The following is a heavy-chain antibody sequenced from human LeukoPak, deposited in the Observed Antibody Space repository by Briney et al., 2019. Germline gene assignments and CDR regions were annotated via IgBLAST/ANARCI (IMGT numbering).Heavy chain of an antibody. J-gene: IGHJ5*02. Sequence: GASVKVSCKASGYTFTSYGISWVRQAPGQGLEWMGWISAYNGNTNYAQKLQGRVTMTTDTSTCTAYMELRSLRSDDTAGYYCAGVVGATYAWFDPWGQGTLVTVSS. CDR2: ISAYNGNT. V-gene: IGHV1-18*01. CDR1: GYTFTSYG. CDR3: AGVVGATYAWFDP. D-gene: IGHD1-26*01.